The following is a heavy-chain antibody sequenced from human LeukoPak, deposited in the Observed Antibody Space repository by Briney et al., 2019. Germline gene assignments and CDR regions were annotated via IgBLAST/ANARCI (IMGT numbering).Heavy chain of an antibody. J-gene: IGHJ3*02. CDR3: ARERIVVVPAASSVSNAFDI. Sequence: GGSLRLSCAASGFTVSSNYMSWVRQAPGKGLEWVSVIYSGGSTYYADSVKGRFTISRDNSKNTLYLQMNSLRAEDTAVYYCARERIVVVPAASSVSNAFDIWGQGTMVTVSS. V-gene: IGHV3-53*01. CDR1: GFTVSSNY. CDR2: IYSGGST. D-gene: IGHD2-2*01.